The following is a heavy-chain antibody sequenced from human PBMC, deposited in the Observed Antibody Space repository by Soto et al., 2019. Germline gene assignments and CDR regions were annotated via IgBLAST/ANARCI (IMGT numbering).Heavy chain of an antibody. Sequence: ASVKVSCKASGGTFSSYAISWVRQAPGQGLEWMGIINPSGGSTSYAQKFQGRVTMTRDTSTSTVYMELSSLRSEDTAVYYCARDYRVEYSSSHYYYYMDVWGKGTTVTVSS. J-gene: IGHJ6*03. CDR3: ARDYRVEYSSSHYYYYMDV. D-gene: IGHD6-6*01. V-gene: IGHV1-46*03. CDR2: INPSGGST. CDR1: GGTFSSYA.